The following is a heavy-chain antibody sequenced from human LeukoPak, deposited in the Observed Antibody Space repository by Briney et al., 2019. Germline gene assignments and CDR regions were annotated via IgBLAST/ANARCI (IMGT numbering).Heavy chain of an antibody. CDR1: GGSISSYY. CDR2: IYYSGST. J-gene: IGHJ4*02. D-gene: IGHD3-22*01. Sequence: PSETLSLTCTVSGGSISSYYWSWIRQPPGRGLEWIGYIYYSGSTNYNPSLKSRVTISVDTSKNQFSLKLSSVTAADTAVYYCARYYDNSGSFEYWGQGTLVTVSS. CDR3: ARYYDNSGSFEY. V-gene: IGHV4-59*08.